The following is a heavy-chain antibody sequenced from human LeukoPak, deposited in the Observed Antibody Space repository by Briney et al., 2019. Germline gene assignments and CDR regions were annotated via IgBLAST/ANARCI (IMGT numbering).Heavy chain of an antibody. CDR3: ARTYYYDSSGYYYGY. Sequence: ASVKVSCKASGYTFTGYYMHWVRQAPGQGLEWMGWINPNSGGTNYAQKFQGRVTMTRDTSISTAYMELSRPRSDETAVYYCARTYYYDSSGYYYGYWGQGTLVTVSP. J-gene: IGHJ4*02. CDR1: GYTFTGYY. D-gene: IGHD3-22*01. CDR2: INPNSGGT. V-gene: IGHV1-2*02.